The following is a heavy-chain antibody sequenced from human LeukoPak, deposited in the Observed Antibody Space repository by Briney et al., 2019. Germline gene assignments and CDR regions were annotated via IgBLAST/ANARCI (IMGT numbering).Heavy chain of an antibody. V-gene: IGHV3-48*04. CDR2: ISRDSSTI. J-gene: IGHJ4*02. CDR3: ARAGSALFRYFDY. CDR1: GFTFSSYS. Sequence: GGSLRLSCAASGFTFSSYSMNWVRQAPGKGLEWVSYISRDSSTIYYADSVKGQFTISRDNAKNSLYLQMNSLRVEDTAVYYCARAGSALFRYFDYWGQGTLVTVSS. D-gene: IGHD2-15*01.